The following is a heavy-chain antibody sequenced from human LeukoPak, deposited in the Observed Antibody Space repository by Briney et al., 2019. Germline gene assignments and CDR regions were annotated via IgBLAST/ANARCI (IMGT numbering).Heavy chain of an antibody. CDR2: IYYSGTT. V-gene: IGHV4-31*03. Sequence: SQTLSLTCTVSGGSISSGGYYWSWIRQHPGKGLEWIGCIYYSGTTYYHPSLTSRVAISVDTSKNQFSLNLTSVTAADTAVYYCARETTVTSRFFDYWGQGTLVTVSS. J-gene: IGHJ4*02. CDR1: GGSISSGGYY. D-gene: IGHD4-17*01. CDR3: ARETTVTSRFFDY.